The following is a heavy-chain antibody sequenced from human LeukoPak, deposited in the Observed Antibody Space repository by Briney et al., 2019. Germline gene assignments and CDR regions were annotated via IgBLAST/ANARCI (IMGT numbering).Heavy chain of an antibody. CDR3: ASLLWFGDSDYYYMDV. CDR2: ISWDGGST. CDR1: GFTFDNYA. J-gene: IGHJ6*03. Sequence: PGGSLRLSCAASGFTFDNYAMQCVRQAPGKGLEWVSLISWDGGSTYYADSVKGRFTISRDNSKNSLYLQMNSLRAEDTALYYCASLLWFGDSDYYYMDVWGKGTTVTVSS. D-gene: IGHD3-10*01. V-gene: IGHV3-43D*03.